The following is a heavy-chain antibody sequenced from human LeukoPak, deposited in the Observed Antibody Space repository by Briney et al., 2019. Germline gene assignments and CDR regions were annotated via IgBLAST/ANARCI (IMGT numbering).Heavy chain of an antibody. Sequence: ASVKVSCKASGYTFTSYYMHWVRQAPGQGLGWVGIINPSGGSTSYAKQFQGRVTMTRDTTTSTVYMEMSSLRSEDTAVYYWARGPYAFWSGSYFDYWGQGTLVTVSS. D-gene: IGHD3-3*01. CDR3: ARGPYAFWSGSYFDY. CDR2: INPSGGST. V-gene: IGHV1-46*01. CDR1: GYTFTSYY. J-gene: IGHJ4*02.